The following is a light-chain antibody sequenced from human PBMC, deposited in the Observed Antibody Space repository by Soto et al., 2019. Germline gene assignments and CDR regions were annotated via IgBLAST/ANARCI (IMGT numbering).Light chain of an antibody. Sequence: QSALTQPRSVSGSPGQSVTVSCIGTSSDVGDYNSVSWYKEHPGKAPTLMIYDVSKRPSGVPDRFSGSKSGNTASLTISGLQAEDEADYYCCSYVGGYSYVFGIGTKVTVL. CDR3: CSYVGGYSYV. CDR1: SSDVGDYNS. J-gene: IGLJ1*01. V-gene: IGLV2-11*01. CDR2: DVS.